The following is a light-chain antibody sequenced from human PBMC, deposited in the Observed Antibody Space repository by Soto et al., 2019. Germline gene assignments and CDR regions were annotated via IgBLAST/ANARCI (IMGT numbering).Light chain of an antibody. CDR2: KAS. CDR1: QTISIW. J-gene: IGKJ5*01. V-gene: IGKV1-5*03. Sequence: DIQMTQSPSTLSVSVGDRFTITFLASQTISIWLAWYQQKPGKAPKLLIYKASTLKSGVPSRFSGSGSGTEFTLTISSLQSEDFAVYYCQQYNNWPPITFGQGTRLEIK. CDR3: QQYNNWPPIT.